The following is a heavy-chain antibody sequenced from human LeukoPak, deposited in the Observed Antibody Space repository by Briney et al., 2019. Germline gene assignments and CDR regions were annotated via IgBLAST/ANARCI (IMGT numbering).Heavy chain of an antibody. J-gene: IGHJ6*02. CDR1: GFNFSDYY. V-gene: IGHV4-38-2*01. Sequence: LRLSRVASGFNFSDYYMSWIRLTPGKGLEWIGSIHYSGSTSYNPSLKSRVTISLDTSKNQFSLKLASVTAADTAVYYSARVPRGVKAIEYYGLDVWGQGTTVTVSS. CDR3: ARVPRGVKAIEYYGLDV. CDR2: IHYSGST. D-gene: IGHD2-21*01.